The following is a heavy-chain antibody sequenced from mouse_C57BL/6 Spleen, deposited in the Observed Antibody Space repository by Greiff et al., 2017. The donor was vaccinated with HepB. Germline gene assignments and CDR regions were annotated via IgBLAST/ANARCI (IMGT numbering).Heavy chain of an antibody. V-gene: IGHV1-55*01. CDR2: IYPGSGST. CDR3: ARGAYYYAMDY. Sequence: QVHVMQPGAELVKPGASVKMSCKASGYTFTSYWITWVKQRPGQGLEWIGDIYPGSGSTNYNEKFKSKATLTVDTSSSTAYMQLSSLTSEDSAVYYCARGAYYYAMDYWGQGTSVTVSS. J-gene: IGHJ4*01. CDR1: GYTFTSYW.